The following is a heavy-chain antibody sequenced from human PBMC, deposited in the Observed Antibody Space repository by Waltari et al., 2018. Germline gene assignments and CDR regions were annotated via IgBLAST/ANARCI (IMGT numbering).Heavy chain of an antibody. CDR1: GYSIRSTYN. CDR2: IFPSGST. J-gene: IGHJ5*02. V-gene: IGHV4-38-2*02. Sequence: QVQLQESGPGLVKPSETLSLTCTVTGYSIRSTYNWGWIRQSPGKGLEWIGSIFPSGSTDHNPFIKRRVTRTVDTAKNSFALKRRSVTAADTAVYYCATDPSYYVSGTYWAGWFDPWGQGTLVTVSS. CDR3: ATDPSYYVSGTYWAGWFDP. D-gene: IGHD3-10*01.